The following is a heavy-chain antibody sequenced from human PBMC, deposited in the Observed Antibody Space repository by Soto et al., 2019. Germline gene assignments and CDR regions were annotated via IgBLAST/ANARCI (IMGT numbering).Heavy chain of an antibody. D-gene: IGHD2-8*01. CDR2: IAPIFGTT. CDR3: ARPPSTTYEISYGMDV. J-gene: IGHJ6*02. CDR1: GGTFDNSV. Sequence: QVQLVQSGAEVKKPGSSVKVSCKTSGGTFDNSVLSWVRQAPGQGLEWMGGIAPIFGTTTYAQKFQGRVTITADESTSTAYMELTSLRFEDTAVYFCARPPSTTYEISYGMDVWGQGTTVTVSS. V-gene: IGHV1-69*12.